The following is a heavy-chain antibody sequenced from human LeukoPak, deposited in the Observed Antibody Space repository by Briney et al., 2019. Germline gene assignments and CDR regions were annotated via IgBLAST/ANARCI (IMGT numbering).Heavy chain of an antibody. Sequence: GGSLRLSCAASGFTFSSYSMNWVRQAPGKGLEWVSSISSSSSYIYYADSVKGRFTISRDNAKNSLYLQMNSLRAEGTAVYYCAREVGISNPFDYWGQGTLVTVSS. D-gene: IGHD2-15*01. CDR2: ISSSSSYI. CDR1: GFTFSSYS. J-gene: IGHJ4*02. V-gene: IGHV3-21*01. CDR3: AREVGISNPFDY.